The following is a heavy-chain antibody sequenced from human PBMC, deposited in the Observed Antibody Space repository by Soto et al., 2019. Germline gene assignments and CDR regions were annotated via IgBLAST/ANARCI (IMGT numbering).Heavy chain of an antibody. J-gene: IGHJ4*02. V-gene: IGHV4-59*08. D-gene: IGHD3-3*01. CDR1: GGSISNYY. CDR3: ARGQYDFWSGYFATLDC. CDR2: IHYSGNT. Sequence: SETLSLTCTVSGGSISNYYWSWIRQPPGKGLEWIGYIHYSGNTKYNPSLKNRVTISADTSKNQFSLKLSSVTAADTAVYYCARGQYDFWSGYFATLDCWGQGTLVTVSS.